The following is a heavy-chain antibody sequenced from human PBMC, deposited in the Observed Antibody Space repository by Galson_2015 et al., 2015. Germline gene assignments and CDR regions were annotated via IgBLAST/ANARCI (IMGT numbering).Heavy chain of an antibody. J-gene: IGHJ4*02. CDR3: ARDRKAVAVAGRFDY. D-gene: IGHD6-19*01. CDR2: IWYDGSNK. V-gene: IGHV3-33*01. Sequence: SLRLSCAASGFTFSSYGMHWVRQAPGKGLEWVAVIWYDGSNKYYADSVKGRFTISRDNSKNTLYLQMNSLRAEDTAVYYCARDRKAVAVAGRFDYWGQGTLVTVSS. CDR1: GFTFSSYG.